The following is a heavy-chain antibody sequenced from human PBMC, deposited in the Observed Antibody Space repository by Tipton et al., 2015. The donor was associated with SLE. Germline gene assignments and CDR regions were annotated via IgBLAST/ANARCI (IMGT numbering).Heavy chain of an antibody. CDR1: GFIFSDYA. J-gene: IGHJ4*02. V-gene: IGHV3-23*01. Sequence: SLRLSCAASGFIFSDYAMSWVRQAPGKGLELVSSISGSGGETHYADSVKGRFTISRDRSKNTLYLQMSSLGADDPAVYYCATVHGRLFSLDYWGQGTLVTVSS. D-gene: IGHD2/OR15-2a*01. CDR2: ISGSGGET. CDR3: ATVHGRLFSLDY.